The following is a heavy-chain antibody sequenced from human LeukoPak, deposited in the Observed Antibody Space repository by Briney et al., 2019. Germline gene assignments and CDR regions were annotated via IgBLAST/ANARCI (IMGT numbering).Heavy chain of an antibody. J-gene: IGHJ4*02. V-gene: IGHV3-23*01. CDR2: LSGSSGST. D-gene: IGHD1-26*01. CDR1: GFTFSNNA. CDR3: ATGEGY. Sequence: PGGSLRLSCAASGFTFSNNAKNWVRQAPGKGLEWVSSLSGSSGSTYYADSVKGRFTISRVNSKNTLYLQMNSLRAEDTAVYYCATGEGYWGQGILVTVSS.